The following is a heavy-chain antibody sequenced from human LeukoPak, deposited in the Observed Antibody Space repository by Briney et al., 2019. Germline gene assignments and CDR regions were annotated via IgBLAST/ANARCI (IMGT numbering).Heavy chain of an antibody. CDR1: GFVYGHSW. D-gene: IGHD3-22*01. CDR2: INLGGSEI. CDR3: VRDRGYSTCDY. Sequence: GGSLRHSCEASGFVYGHSWMSWVRPAPGKGLEGVANINLGGSEINYLDSLTGRLTISIDNAKDSLSLQMNGLRAEDTAGYFCVRDRGYSTCDYWGQGTLVTVSS. V-gene: IGHV3-7*03. J-gene: IGHJ4*02.